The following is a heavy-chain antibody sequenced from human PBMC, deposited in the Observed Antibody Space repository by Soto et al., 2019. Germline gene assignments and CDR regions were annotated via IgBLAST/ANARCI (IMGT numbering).Heavy chain of an antibody. Sequence: GASVTVSCKPSGYTFNTYYIHWVRQAPGQGLEWMGVINPSGGSINYAQKFQGRVTMTRDTSTSTVYMELSSLRSEDTAVYYCARDRGRGGSYYIYFYGMDVWGQGTTVTVSS. V-gene: IGHV1-46*02. D-gene: IGHD1-26*01. CDR1: GYTFNTYY. J-gene: IGHJ6*02. CDR2: INPSGGSI. CDR3: ARDRGRGGSYYIYFYGMDV.